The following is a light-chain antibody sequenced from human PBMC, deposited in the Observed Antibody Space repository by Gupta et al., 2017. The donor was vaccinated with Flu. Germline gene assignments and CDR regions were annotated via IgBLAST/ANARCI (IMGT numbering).Light chain of an antibody. CDR2: GAS. V-gene: IGKV3-20*01. J-gene: IGKJ3*01. Sequence: DIVLTQSPGTLSLSPGETATLSCSASQSVSSNSLARYQQKPGQAPRLRIFGASSRATGIPDRFSGSGSGTDFTLTISRLEPEDFAVYCCQQYGSSPFTFGPGTKVDIK. CDR3: QQYGSSPFT. CDR1: QSVSSNS.